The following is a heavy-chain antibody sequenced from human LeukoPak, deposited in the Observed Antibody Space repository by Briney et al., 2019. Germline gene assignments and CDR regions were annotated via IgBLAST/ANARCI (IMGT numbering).Heavy chain of an antibody. CDR1: GGTFSSYA. J-gene: IGHJ4*02. CDR2: ITPIFGTA. D-gene: IGHD1-26*01. Sequence: SVKVSCKASGGTFSSYAISWVRQAPGQGLEWMGGITPIFGTANYAQKFQGRVTITTDESTSTAYMELSSLRSEDTAVYYCARSSRELLFGDYWGQGTLVTVPS. V-gene: IGHV1-69*05. CDR3: ARSSRELLFGDY.